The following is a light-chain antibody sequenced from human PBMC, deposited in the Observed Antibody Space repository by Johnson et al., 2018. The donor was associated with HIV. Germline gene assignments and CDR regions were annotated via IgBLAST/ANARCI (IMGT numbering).Light chain of an antibody. V-gene: IGLV1-51*01. CDR3: GTWDSSLSASV. Sequence: QSVLTQPPSVSAAPVQKVTISCSGSSSNIGNNYVSWYQQLPGTAPKLLIYDNNKRPSGIPDRFSGSKSGTSATLGITGLQTGDEADYYCGTWDSSLSASVFGTGSKVTV. CDR2: DNN. J-gene: IGLJ1*01. CDR1: SSNIGNNY.